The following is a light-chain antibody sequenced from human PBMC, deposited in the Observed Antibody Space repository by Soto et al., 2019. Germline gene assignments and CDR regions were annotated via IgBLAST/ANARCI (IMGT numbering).Light chain of an antibody. J-gene: IGKJ4*01. Sequence: EIVLTQSPATLSLSPGERATLSCRASQSVSSYLAWYQQKPGQAPRLLIYDASNRATAIPARFSGSGSGTDFALTNSSLEPEDFAVYYCQQRSNWLTFGGGTKLEIK. CDR2: DAS. CDR1: QSVSSY. CDR3: QQRSNWLT. V-gene: IGKV3-11*01.